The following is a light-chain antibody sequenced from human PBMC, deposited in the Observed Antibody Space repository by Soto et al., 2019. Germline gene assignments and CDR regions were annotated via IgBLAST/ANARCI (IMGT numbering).Light chain of an antibody. CDR1: QRVSSY. CDR3: QQYNNGWT. Sequence: EIVMTQSPATLSVSPGERATLSCRASQRVSSYLAWYQQKPGQAPRLLIYGASTRATGIPARFSGSGSGTEFTLTISSLQSEDFAVYYCQQYNNGWTFGQGTKVEIK. CDR2: GAS. V-gene: IGKV3-15*01. J-gene: IGKJ1*01.